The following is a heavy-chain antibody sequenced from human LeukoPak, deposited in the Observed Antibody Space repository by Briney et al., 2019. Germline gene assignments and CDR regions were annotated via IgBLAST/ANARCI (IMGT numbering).Heavy chain of an antibody. J-gene: IGHJ3*02. CDR3: ARDRIGRAFDI. Sequence: GGSLRLSCAASGFTFSSYEMNWVRQAPGKGLEWVSYISSSSSYTNYADSVKGRFTISRDNAKNSLYLQMNSLRAEDTAVYYCARDRIGRAFDIWGQGTMVTVSS. CDR1: GFTFSSYE. V-gene: IGHV3-21*05. CDR2: ISSSSSYT. D-gene: IGHD1-26*01.